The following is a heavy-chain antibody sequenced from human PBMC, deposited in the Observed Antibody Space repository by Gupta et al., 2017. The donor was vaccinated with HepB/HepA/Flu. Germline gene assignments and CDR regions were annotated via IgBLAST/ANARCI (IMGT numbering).Heavy chain of an antibody. V-gene: IGHV4-30-2*01. CDR2: IYETGTT. CDR3: ARNPSYGMDV. Sequence: IYETGTTRYNPSLRSRVTISVDRSKNHFSLNLTSLTAADTAVYFCARNPSYGMDVWGQGTTVTVSS. J-gene: IGHJ6*02.